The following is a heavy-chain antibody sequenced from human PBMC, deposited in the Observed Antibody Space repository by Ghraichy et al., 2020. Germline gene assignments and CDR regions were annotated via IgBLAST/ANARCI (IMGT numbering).Heavy chain of an antibody. V-gene: IGHV3-7*03. J-gene: IGHJ4*02. CDR2: IKPDGGER. Sequence: GGSLRLSCTMSRVNFTSYWMSWVRQAPGKGPEWVANIKPDGGERYYAAAVEGRFTISRDNAKKSLYLQMTNLRADDTAVYYCATHSSPSYWGQGTLVTVSS. CDR3: ATHSSPSY. CDR1: RVNFTSYW. D-gene: IGHD3-22*01.